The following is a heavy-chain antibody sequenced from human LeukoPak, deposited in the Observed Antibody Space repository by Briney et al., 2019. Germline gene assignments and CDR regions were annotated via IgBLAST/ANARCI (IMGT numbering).Heavy chain of an antibody. Sequence: GGSLRLSCAASGFTFSSYAMSWVRQAPGKGLEWVSAISGSGGSTYYADSVEGRFTISRHNSKNTLYLQMNSLRAEDTAVYYCARSHYCSGGSCSQSFDYWGQGTLVTVSS. CDR2: ISGSGGST. J-gene: IGHJ4*02. CDR1: GFTFSSYA. D-gene: IGHD2-15*01. V-gene: IGHV3-23*01. CDR3: ARSHYCSGGSCSQSFDY.